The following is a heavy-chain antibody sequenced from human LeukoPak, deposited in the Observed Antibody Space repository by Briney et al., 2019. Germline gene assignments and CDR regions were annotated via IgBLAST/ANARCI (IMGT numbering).Heavy chain of an antibody. CDR3: ARLPTPSIAAAGHFWYFDL. J-gene: IGHJ2*01. CDR2: IYYSGST. D-gene: IGHD6-13*01. CDR1: GGSVNSGSYY. V-gene: IGHV4-61*01. Sequence: PSETLSLTCTVSGGSVNSGSYYWSWIRQPPGKGLEWIGYIYYSGSTNYNPSLKSRVTISVDTSKNQFSLKLSSVTAADTAVYYCARLPTPSIAAAGHFWYFDLWGRGTLVTVSS.